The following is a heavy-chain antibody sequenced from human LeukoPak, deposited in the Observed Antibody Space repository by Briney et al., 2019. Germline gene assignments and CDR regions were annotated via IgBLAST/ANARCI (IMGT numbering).Heavy chain of an antibody. CDR1: GYTFTGYY. V-gene: IGHV1-2*02. CDR2: ITPNSGGT. D-gene: IGHD4/OR15-4a*01. J-gene: IGHJ4*02. CDR3: AKAGLVRGGALDS. Sequence: ASVKVSCKASGYTFTGYYMHWVRQAPGQGLEWMGWITPNSGGTNYAQKFQGRVTMTRDTAISTAYMELSRLRSDDTAVYYCAKAGLVRGGALDSWGQGTLVTVSS.